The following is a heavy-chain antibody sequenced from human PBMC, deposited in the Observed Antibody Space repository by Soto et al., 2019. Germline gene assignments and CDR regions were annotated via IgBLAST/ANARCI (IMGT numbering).Heavy chain of an antibody. V-gene: IGHV1-3*01. Sequence: QVQLVQSGAEVKKPGASGKVSCKASGYTFTSYAMHWVRQAPGQRLEWMGGINAGNVNTKYSQKFQGRVTISRDTADRTAYMELSSLRSEDTELYERELELSGVPLLWGQGTLVTVS. D-gene: IGHD1-7*01. CDR1: GYTFTSYA. CDR2: INAGNVNT. CDR3: ELELSGVPLL. J-gene: IGHJ4*02.